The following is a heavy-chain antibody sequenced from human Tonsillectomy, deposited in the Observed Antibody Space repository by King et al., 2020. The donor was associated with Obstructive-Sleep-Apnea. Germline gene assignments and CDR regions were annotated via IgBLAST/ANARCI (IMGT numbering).Heavy chain of an antibody. CDR3: SRVMDDYVWGSYYY. V-gene: IGHV3-49*03. D-gene: IGHD3-16*01. CDR2: IRTKFFGGTT. J-gene: IGHJ4*02. Sequence: VQLVESGGGLVQPGRSLRLSCTASGFTFGDYGMSWFRQAPEKGLEWVAFIRTKFFGGTTEYAASVKGRFTISRDDSKSIAYLQMNSLKTEDTAVYYCSRVMDDYVWGSYYYWGQGTLVTVSS. CDR1: GFTFGDYG.